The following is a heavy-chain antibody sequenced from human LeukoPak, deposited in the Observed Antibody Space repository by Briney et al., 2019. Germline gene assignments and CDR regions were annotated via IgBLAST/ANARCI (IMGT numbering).Heavy chain of an antibody. V-gene: IGHV4-39*01. CDR2: IYYSGST. J-gene: IGHJ3*02. Sequence: KSSETLSLTCTVSGGSISSSSYYWGWIRQPPGKGLEWIGSIYYSGSTYYNPSLKSRVTISVDTSKNQFSLKLSSVTAADTAVYYCARISGSYSKAFDIWGQGTMVTVSS. CDR1: GGSISSSSYY. D-gene: IGHD1-26*01. CDR3: ARISGSYSKAFDI.